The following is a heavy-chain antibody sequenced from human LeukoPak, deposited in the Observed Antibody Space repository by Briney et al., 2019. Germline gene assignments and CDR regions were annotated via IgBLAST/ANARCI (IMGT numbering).Heavy chain of an antibody. V-gene: IGHV5-51*01. D-gene: IGHD3-3*01. CDR1: GYSFTSYW. J-gene: IGHJ4*02. CDR3: ARRFRYDFWSGYTPGSFDY. CDR2: IYPGDSDT. Sequence: GESLKISCKGSGYSFTSYWISWVRQMPGKGLEWMGIIYPGDSDTRYSPSFQGQVTISADKSISTAYLQWSSLKASDTAMYYCARRFRYDFWSGYTPGSFDYWGQGTLVTVSS.